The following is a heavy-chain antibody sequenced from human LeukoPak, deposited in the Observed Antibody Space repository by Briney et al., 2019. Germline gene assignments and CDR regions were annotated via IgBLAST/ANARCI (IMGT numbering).Heavy chain of an antibody. V-gene: IGHV3-48*03. CDR2: ISSSGSTI. Sequence: GGSLRLSCAASGFTFSSYEMNWVRQAPGKGLEWVSYISSSGSTIYYADSVKGRFTISRDNAKNSLYLQMNSLRAEDTAVYYCAVATIKDYFDYWGQGTLITVSS. CDR1: GFTFSSYE. CDR3: AVATIKDYFDY. J-gene: IGHJ4*02. D-gene: IGHD5-24*01.